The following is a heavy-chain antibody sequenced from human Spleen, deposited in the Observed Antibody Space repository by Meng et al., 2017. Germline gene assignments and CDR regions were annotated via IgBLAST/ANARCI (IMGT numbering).Heavy chain of an antibody. J-gene: IGHJ3*02. CDR1: GYSISSGYY. Sequence: GSLRLSCTVSGYSISSGYYWGWTRQPPGKGLEWIGSIYHSGSTYYNPSLKSRVTISVDTSKNQFSLKLSSVTTADTTVYYYARGTVAGPDDAFDIWGQGTMVTVSS. CDR3: ARGTVAGPDDAFDI. CDR2: IYHSGST. V-gene: IGHV4-38-2*02. D-gene: IGHD6-19*01.